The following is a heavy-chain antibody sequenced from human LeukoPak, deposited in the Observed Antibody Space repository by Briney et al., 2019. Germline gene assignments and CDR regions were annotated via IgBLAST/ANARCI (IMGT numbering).Heavy chain of an antibody. V-gene: IGHV4-34*01. CDR2: MNHSGST. J-gene: IGHJ5*02. Sequence: SETLSLTCAVYGGSFSGYYWSWIRQPPGKGLEWIGEMNHSGSTNYNPSLKSRVTMSVDTSKNQFSLKLSSVTAADTAVYYCARGGVDCSSTSCYIWFDPWGQGTLVTVSS. CDR3: ARGGVDCSSTSCYIWFDP. D-gene: IGHD2-2*02. CDR1: GGSFSGYY.